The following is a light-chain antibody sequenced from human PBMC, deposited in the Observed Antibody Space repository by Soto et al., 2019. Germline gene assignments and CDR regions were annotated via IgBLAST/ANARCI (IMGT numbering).Light chain of an antibody. CDR1: QSVSSSY. V-gene: IGKV3-20*01. J-gene: IGKJ1*01. Sequence: EIVLTQSPGTLSLSPGERATLSCRASQSVSSSYLAWYRQKPGQAPRLLIYGASSRATGIPDRFSGSGSGTDFTLTISRLEPEDFAVYYCQQYGSSPTWTFGQGTKV. CDR3: QQYGSSPTWT. CDR2: GAS.